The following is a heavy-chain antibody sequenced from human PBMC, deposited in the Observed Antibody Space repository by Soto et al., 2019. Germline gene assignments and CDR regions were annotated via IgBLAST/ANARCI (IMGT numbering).Heavy chain of an antibody. CDR2: IYPGDSDT. CDR1: GYSFTSYW. D-gene: IGHD4-17*01. Sequence: GESLKISCKGSGYSFTSYWIGWVRQMPGKGLEWMGIIYPGDSDTRYSPSFQGQVTISADKSISTAYLQWSSLKASDTAMYYCASSFDYGDYTGDAEYFQHWGQGTLVTVSS. CDR3: ASSFDYGDYTGDAEYFQH. V-gene: IGHV5-51*01. J-gene: IGHJ1*01.